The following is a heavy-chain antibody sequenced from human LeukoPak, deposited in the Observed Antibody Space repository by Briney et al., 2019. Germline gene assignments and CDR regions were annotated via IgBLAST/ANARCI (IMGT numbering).Heavy chain of an antibody. Sequence: SETPSLTCTVSGGSISSYYWSWIRQPPGKGLEWIGYIYYSGSTNYNPSLKSRVTISVATSKNQFSLKLSSVTAADTAVYYCATSYYYGSGSYYPWAYWGQGTLVTVSS. V-gene: IGHV4-59*01. CDR1: GGSISSYY. CDR2: IYYSGST. CDR3: ATSYYYGSGSYYPWAY. D-gene: IGHD3-10*01. J-gene: IGHJ4*02.